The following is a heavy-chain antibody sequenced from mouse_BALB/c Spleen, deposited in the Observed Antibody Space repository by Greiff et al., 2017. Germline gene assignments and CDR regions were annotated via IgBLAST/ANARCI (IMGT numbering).Heavy chain of an antibody. Sequence: QVQLKESGPGLVAPSQSLSITCTVSGFSLTSYGVHWVRQPPGKGLEWLGVIWAGGSTNYNSALMSRLSISKDNSKSQVFVKMNSLQTDDTAMYYCARGEITTFAYWGQGTLVTVSA. CDR1: GFSLTSYG. D-gene: IGHD2-4*01. J-gene: IGHJ3*01. V-gene: IGHV2-9*02. CDR2: IWAGGST. CDR3: ARGEITTFAY.